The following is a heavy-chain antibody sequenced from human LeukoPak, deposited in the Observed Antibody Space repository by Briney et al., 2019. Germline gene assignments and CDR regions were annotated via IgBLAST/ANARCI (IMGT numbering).Heavy chain of an antibody. V-gene: IGHV4-39*07. J-gene: IGHJ4*02. Sequence: SETLSLTFTVSGGSISSSSYYWGWIRQPPGKGREWIGSIYYSGSTYYNPSLKSRVTISVDTSTNQFSLKLSSVTAADTAVYYCAREKLVYYFDSWGQGTLVTVSS. CDR1: GGSISSSSYY. D-gene: IGHD3-3*02. CDR2: IYYSGST. CDR3: AREKLVYYFDS.